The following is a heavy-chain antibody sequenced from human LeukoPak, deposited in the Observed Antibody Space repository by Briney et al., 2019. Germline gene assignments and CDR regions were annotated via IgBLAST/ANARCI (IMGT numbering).Heavy chain of an antibody. D-gene: IGHD1-26*01. CDR2: INPSGGST. Sequence: ASVKVSCXAFGYTFTSYYMHWVRQAPGQGLEWMGIINPSGGSTSYTQKFQGRVTMTRDTSTSTVYMELSSLRSEDTAVYYCARPGVVGAFGYFDYWGQGTLVTVSS. V-gene: IGHV1-46*01. CDR3: ARPGVVGAFGYFDY. CDR1: GYTFTSYY. J-gene: IGHJ4*02.